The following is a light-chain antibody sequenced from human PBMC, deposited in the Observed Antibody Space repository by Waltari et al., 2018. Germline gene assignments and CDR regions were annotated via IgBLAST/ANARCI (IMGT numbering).Light chain of an antibody. CDR3: SSYAGRNNLVV. CDR1: SSDVGGYNY. Sequence: QSALTQPPSASGSPGQSVTISCTGTSSDVGGYNYVSWYQQHPGKAPKLMIYEVSKRPSGVPERFSGYKSGNTASLTVAGLQAEDEADYYCSSYAGRNNLVVVGGGTKLTVL. V-gene: IGLV2-8*01. CDR2: EVS. J-gene: IGLJ2*01.